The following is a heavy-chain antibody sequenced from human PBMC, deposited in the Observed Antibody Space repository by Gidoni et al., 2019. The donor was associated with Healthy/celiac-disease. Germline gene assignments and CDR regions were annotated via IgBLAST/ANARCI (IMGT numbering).Heavy chain of an antibody. CDR2: IIPIFGTA. D-gene: IGHD3-3*01. CDR3: ARDRLSITTFRPPSYYYYGMDV. J-gene: IGHJ6*02. V-gene: IGHV1-69*01. Sequence: QVQLVQSGAEVKKPGSSVKVSCKASGGTFSSYAISWVRQAPGQGLEWMGGIIPIFGTANYAQKFQGRVTITADESTSTAYMELSSLRSEDTAVYYCARDRLSITTFRPPSYYYYGMDVWGQGTTVTVSS. CDR1: GGTFSSYA.